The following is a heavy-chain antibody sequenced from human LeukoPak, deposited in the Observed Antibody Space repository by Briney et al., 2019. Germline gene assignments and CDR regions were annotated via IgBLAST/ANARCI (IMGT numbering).Heavy chain of an antibody. CDR3: ARDLGIAVAGQFDY. CDR2: ISIYNGNR. Sequence: ASVKVSCKTSGYTFTNYGISWVRQVPGQGFEWMGGISIYNGNRNYAQKFQGRVTMTTDTSTSTAYMELRSLRSDDTAVYYCARDLGIAVAGQFDYWGQGTLVTVSS. J-gene: IGHJ4*02. V-gene: IGHV1-18*01. CDR1: GYTFTNYG. D-gene: IGHD6-19*01.